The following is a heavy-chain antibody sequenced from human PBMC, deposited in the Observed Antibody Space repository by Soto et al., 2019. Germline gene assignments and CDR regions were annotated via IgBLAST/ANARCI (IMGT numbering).Heavy chain of an antibody. D-gene: IGHD3-10*01. CDR1: GGSISSNNW. CDR3: ARVVYGSENYFDP. Sequence: SETLSLTCAASGGSISSNNWWSWVRQPPGKGLEWIGEIYRSGNTNYNPSLKSRVTILVDKSKNQFSLKLSSVTAADTAVYYCARVVYGSENYFDPWGQGTLVTVSS. CDR2: IYRSGNT. V-gene: IGHV4-4*02. J-gene: IGHJ5*02.